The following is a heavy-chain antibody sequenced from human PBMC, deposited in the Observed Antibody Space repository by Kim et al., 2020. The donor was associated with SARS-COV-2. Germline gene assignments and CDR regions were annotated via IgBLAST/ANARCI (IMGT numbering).Heavy chain of an antibody. CDR2: ISNTGTGA. J-gene: IGHJ4*02. Sequence: GGSLRLSCAASGFTFSDYYMSWIRQLPGKGLEWLSYISNTGTGAYYADSVSGRFTISRDNAKNSLFLQMNSLRVEDTAIYYCVRDHHYGEHNKFDSWGQGTLVTVSS. CDR1: GFTFSDYY. V-gene: IGHV3-11*01. D-gene: IGHD3-10*01. CDR3: VRDHHYGEHNKFDS.